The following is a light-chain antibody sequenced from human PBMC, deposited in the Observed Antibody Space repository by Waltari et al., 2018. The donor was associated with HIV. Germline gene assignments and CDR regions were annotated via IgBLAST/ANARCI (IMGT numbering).Light chain of an antibody. V-gene: IGKV3-15*01. CDR2: GAS. CDR1: QSDSSN. Sequence: EIVMTQSPATLSVSPGERATLSCRASQSDSSNLAWYQQKPGQAPRHLSYGASTRATGIPARFSGSGSGTEFTLTISSLQSEDSAVYYCQQYNNWPQTFGQGTKVEIK. CDR3: QQYNNWPQT. J-gene: IGKJ1*01.